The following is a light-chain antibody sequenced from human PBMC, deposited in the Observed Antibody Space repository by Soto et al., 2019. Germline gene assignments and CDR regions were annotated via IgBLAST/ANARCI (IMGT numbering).Light chain of an antibody. CDR2: AAS. J-gene: IGKJ1*01. V-gene: IGKV1-39*01. CDR1: QSISSY. Sequence: DIQMTQSPSSLSASVGDRVTITCRASQSISSYLNWYQQKPGKAPKLLIYAASSLQSGVPSRFSGSGYGTDFTLTISSLQPEDVATYYFQQSYSSWTFGQGTKVEIK. CDR3: QQSYSSWT.